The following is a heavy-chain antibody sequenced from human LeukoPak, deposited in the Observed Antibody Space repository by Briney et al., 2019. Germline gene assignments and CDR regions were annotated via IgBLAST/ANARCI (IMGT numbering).Heavy chain of an antibody. D-gene: IGHD1-26*01. CDR1: GDSISSGF. J-gene: IGHJ4*02. CDR2: IYYSGST. CDR3: ERILVVATAYFDY. Sequence: PSETLSLTCTVSGDSISSGFWSWIRQPPGKGLEWIGYIYYSGSTSYNPSLKSRVTISVDTSKNHFSLKLSSVTAADTAVYYCERILVVATAYFDYWGQGALVTVSS. V-gene: IGHV4-59*01.